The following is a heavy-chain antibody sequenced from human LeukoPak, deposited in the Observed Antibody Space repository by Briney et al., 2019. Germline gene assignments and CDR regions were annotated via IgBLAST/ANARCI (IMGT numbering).Heavy chain of an antibody. D-gene: IGHD5-12*01. CDR1: GGSISSGGYY. CDR2: IYYSGST. J-gene: IGHJ4*02. CDR3: ARGKVATTIDY. V-gene: IGHV4-31*03. Sequence: SQTLSLTCTVSGGSISSGGYYWSWIRQHPGEGLEWIGYIYYSGSTYYNPSLKSRVTISVDTSKNQFSLKLSSVTAADTAVYYCARGKVATTIDYWGQGTLVTVSS.